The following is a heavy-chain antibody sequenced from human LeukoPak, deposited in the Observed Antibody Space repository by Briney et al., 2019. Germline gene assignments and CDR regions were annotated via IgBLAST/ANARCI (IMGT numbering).Heavy chain of an antibody. V-gene: IGHV3-30-3*01. Sequence: GGSLRLSCAASGFTSSSYAMHWVRQAPGKGLEWVAVISYDGSNKYYADSVKGRFTISRDNSKNTLYLQMNSLRAEDTAVYYCARDPQSRGLFDYWGQGTLVTVSS. J-gene: IGHJ4*02. CDR1: GFTSSSYA. CDR3: ARDPQSRGLFDY. D-gene: IGHD3-10*01. CDR2: ISYDGSNK.